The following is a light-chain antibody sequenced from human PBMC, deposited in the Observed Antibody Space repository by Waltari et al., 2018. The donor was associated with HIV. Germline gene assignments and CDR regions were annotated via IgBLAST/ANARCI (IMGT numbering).Light chain of an antibody. CDR2: GAS. V-gene: IGKV3-20*01. J-gene: IGKJ4*01. CDR1: QTINRSF. Sequence: EIVLTQSPGTLSLSPGERATLTCRASQTINRSFLAWYQQKPGQAPRLLGSGASSRATGVSDRFSGSGSGTDFTLTISRLEPEDFAVYYCQQYGGSPLTFGGGTKVEI. CDR3: QQYGGSPLT.